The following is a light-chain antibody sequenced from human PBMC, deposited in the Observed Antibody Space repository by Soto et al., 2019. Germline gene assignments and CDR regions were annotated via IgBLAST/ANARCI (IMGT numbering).Light chain of an antibody. J-gene: IGLJ3*02. Sequence: QSALTQPASVSGSPGQSITISCTGTSGDIGSYNRVSWYQQHPGKAPKLIIYEVTDRPSGVSNRFSGSKSGNTASLTISGLQAEDEAEYYCQSYDIRLSAWVFGGGTKLTVL. CDR1: SGDIGSYNR. CDR2: EVT. V-gene: IGLV2-14*01. CDR3: QSYDIRLSAWV.